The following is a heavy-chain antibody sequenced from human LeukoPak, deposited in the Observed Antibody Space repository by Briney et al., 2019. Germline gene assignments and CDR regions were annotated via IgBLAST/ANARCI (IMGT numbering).Heavy chain of an antibody. CDR1: GYTFTSYG. Sequence: GASVKVSGKASGYTFTSYGINWVRQAPGQGLEWMGWISAYNKRNYAQKFQGRVTMTTDTSTSTAYMELRNLRSDDTAVYYCARVSAPPDYGDYVSENWFDPWGQGTLVTVSS. CDR2: ISAYNKR. J-gene: IGHJ5*02. CDR3: ARVSAPPDYGDYVSENWFDP. D-gene: IGHD4-17*01. V-gene: IGHV1-18*01.